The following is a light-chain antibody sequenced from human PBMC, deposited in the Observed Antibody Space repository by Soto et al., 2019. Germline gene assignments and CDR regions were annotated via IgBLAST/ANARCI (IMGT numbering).Light chain of an antibody. CDR3: QRSTSAPLT. V-gene: IGKV1-27*01. Sequence: DIQMTQSPPSLSASVGDRVTITCRASQGISNYLAWYQQKPGEAPNLLIYSASTLKSGVPSRFSGSGSGTEFTLTISSLQPEDVATYYCQRSTSAPLTFGPGTKVDI. CDR1: QGISNY. CDR2: SAS. J-gene: IGKJ3*01.